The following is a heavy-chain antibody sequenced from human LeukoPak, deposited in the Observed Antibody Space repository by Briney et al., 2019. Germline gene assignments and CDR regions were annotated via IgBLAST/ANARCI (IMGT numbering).Heavy chain of an antibody. D-gene: IGHD6-6*01. Sequence: ASVKVSCKASGYTFTSYGISWVRQAPGQGLEWMGWISVYNGNTNYGQKFQGRVTMTTDTSTSTAYMEVRSLRSDDTAVYYCARGSSSVYYYYMDVWGKGTTVTVSS. V-gene: IGHV1-18*01. CDR3: ARGSSSVYYYYMDV. CDR2: ISVYNGNT. J-gene: IGHJ6*03. CDR1: GYTFTSYG.